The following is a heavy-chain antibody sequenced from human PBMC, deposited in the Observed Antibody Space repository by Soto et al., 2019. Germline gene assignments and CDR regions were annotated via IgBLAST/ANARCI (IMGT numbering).Heavy chain of an antibody. CDR3: ARVHKDWFDS. J-gene: IGHJ5*01. V-gene: IGHV5-10-1*01. CDR2: IDPSDSYT. CDR1: GCNFTAFL. Sequence: GESLKLSCKASGCNFTAFLIHWVRQMPGKGLEWLGKIDPSDSYTNYSPSFEGHVTISTDNSITTAYLQWSSLRASDTALYFCARVHKDWFDSWAQGTMVTVPQ.